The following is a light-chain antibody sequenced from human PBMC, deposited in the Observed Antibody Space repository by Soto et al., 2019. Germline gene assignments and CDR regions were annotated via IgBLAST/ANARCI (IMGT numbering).Light chain of an antibody. CDR1: QSISSW. CDR2: DAS. Sequence: DIQMTQSPSTLSASVGDRVTITCRASQSISSWLAWYQQKPGKAPKLLIFDASSLESGIPSRFSGSGSGTEFTLTITSLQPDDFATYYCQQYYNYSWTFGQGTKVDI. V-gene: IGKV1-5*01. CDR3: QQYYNYSWT. J-gene: IGKJ1*01.